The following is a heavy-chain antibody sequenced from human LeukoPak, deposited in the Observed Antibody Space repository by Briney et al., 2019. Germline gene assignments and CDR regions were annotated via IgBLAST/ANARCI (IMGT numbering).Heavy chain of an antibody. Sequence: PGGSLRLSCAASGCTFSSYWMSWVRQAPGKGLEWVANIKEDGSEKYYVDSVKGRFTISRDNAKNSLYLQMNSLRAEDTAVYYCARDRFRDAFDIWGQGTMVTVSS. V-gene: IGHV3-7*04. CDR3: ARDRFRDAFDI. CDR2: IKEDGSEK. J-gene: IGHJ3*02. D-gene: IGHD2-21*01. CDR1: GCTFSSYW.